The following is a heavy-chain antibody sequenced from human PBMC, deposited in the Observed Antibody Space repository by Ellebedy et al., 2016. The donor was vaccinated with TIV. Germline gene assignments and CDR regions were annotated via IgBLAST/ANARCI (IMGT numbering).Heavy chain of an antibody. CDR1: GYSFTSYY. V-gene: IGHV1-46*01. D-gene: IGHD4-17*01. Sequence: ASVKVSXXTSGYSFTSYYMHWVRHAPGQGLEWVGLIHPSGGRTSYAQKFQGRVILTRDTSTRTFYMELYSLRSEDTAVYYCARDSERGDDGWFDPWGQGTLVTVYS. J-gene: IGHJ5*02. CDR3: ARDSERGDDGWFDP. CDR2: IHPSGGRT.